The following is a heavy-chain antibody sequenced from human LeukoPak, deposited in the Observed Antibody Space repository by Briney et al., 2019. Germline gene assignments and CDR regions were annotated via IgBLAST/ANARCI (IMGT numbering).Heavy chain of an antibody. D-gene: IGHD3-16*01. J-gene: IGHJ4*02. CDR1: GYTFTSYY. CDR2: INPSGGST. Sequence: GASVKVSCKASGYTFTSYYMHWVRQAPGQGLEWMGIINPSGGSTSYAQKFQGRVTMTRDMSTSTVYMELSSLRSEDTAVYYCTGGEWARLLDFWGQGTLVTVSS. CDR3: TGGEWARLLDF. V-gene: IGHV1-46*01.